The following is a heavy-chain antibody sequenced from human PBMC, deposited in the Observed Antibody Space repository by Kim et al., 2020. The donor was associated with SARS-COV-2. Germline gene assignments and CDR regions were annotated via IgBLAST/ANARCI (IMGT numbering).Heavy chain of an antibody. V-gene: IGHV3-30*09. CDR2: ISCDGTNK. CDR3: ARDPCACSWGHTCSYF. D-gene: IGHD2-8*01. CDR1: GFTFSSCS. J-gene: IGHJ4*01. Sequence: GGSLRLSCAASGFTFSSCSMHWIRQAPGKGLEWVAVISCDGTNKIYADSLKGRFAISRDNSKNTLYLQMNTLRAEDTAVYYCARDPCACSWGHTCSYF.